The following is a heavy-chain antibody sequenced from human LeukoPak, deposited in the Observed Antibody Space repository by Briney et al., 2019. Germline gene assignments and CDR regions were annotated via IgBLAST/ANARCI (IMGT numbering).Heavy chain of an antibody. CDR3: ARGRRGYGSGSSMFDY. Sequence: SETLSLTCAVYGGSFSGYYWSWIRQPPGKGLEWIGEINHSGSTNYNPSLKSRVTISVDTSKNQFSLKLSSVTAADTAVYYCARGRRGYGSGSSMFDYWGQGTLVTVSS. CDR1: GGSFSGYY. D-gene: IGHD3-10*01. CDR2: INHSGST. V-gene: IGHV4-34*01. J-gene: IGHJ4*02.